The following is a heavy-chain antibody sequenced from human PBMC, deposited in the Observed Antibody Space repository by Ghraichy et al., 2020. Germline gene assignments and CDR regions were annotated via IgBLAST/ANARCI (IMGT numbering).Heavy chain of an antibody. Sequence: SETLSLTCTVSGGSISSYYWSWIRQPPGKGLEWIGYIYYSGSTNYNPSLKSRVTISVDTSKNQFSLKLSSVTAADTAVYYCARGPEDSNYDPYYFDYWGQGTLVTVSS. D-gene: IGHD4-11*01. J-gene: IGHJ4*02. CDR1: GGSISSYY. V-gene: IGHV4-59*01. CDR3: ARGPEDSNYDPYYFDY. CDR2: IYYSGST.